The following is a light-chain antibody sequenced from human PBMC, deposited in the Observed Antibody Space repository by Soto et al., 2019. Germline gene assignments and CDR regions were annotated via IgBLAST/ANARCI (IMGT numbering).Light chain of an antibody. CDR3: QSYDSSLSGSV. CDR1: SSNIGAGYD. CDR2: GNT. J-gene: IGLJ1*01. Sequence: QSVLTQPPSVSGAPGQRVTLSCTGSSSNIGAGYDVHWYQQLPGTAPKLLIYGNTNRPSGVPDRFSGSKSGTSASLAITGLEAEDEADYYGQSYDSSLSGSVFGTGTKVTVL. V-gene: IGLV1-40*01.